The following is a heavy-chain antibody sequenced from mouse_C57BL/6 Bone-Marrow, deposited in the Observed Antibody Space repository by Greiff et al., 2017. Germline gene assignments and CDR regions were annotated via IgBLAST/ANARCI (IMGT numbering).Heavy chain of an antibody. CDR3: TTSDYGGLPWFAY. D-gene: IGHD2-4*01. CDR1: GFNIKDYY. J-gene: IGHJ3*01. V-gene: IGHV14-4*01. Sequence: DVKLQESGAELVRPGASVKLSCTASGFNIKDYYMHWVKQRPEQGLEWIGWIDPENGDTEYASKFQGKATITADTSSNTAYLQLSSLTSEDTAVYYCTTSDYGGLPWFAYWGQGTLVTVSA. CDR2: IDPENGDT.